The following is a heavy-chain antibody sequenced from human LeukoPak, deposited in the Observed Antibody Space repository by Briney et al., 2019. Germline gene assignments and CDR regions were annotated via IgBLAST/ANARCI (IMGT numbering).Heavy chain of an antibody. V-gene: IGHV3-64D*09. CDR3: VKSYCSGGSCYSYFDY. CDR2: ISSNGDST. CDR1: GFTFTTYA. J-gene: IGHJ4*02. D-gene: IGHD2-15*01. Sequence: PGGSLRLSCSASGFTFTTYAMHWVRQAPGKGLECVSGISSNGDSTYYADSVKGRFTISRDHSKNTLYLQMSSLRAEDTAVYYCVKSYCSGGSCYSYFDYWGQGTLVTVPA.